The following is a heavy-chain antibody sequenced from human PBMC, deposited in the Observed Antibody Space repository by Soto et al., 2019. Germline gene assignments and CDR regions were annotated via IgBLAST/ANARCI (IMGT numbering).Heavy chain of an antibody. Sequence: ASVKVSCKASGYTFTSYYMHWVRQAPGQGFEWMGIINPSGGSTSYAQKFQGRVTMTRDTSTSTVYMELSSLRSEDTAVYYCATLGYHPTFNDYWGQGTLVTVSS. CDR3: ATLGYHPTFNDY. D-gene: IGHD2-2*01. J-gene: IGHJ4*02. V-gene: IGHV1-46*03. CDR2: INPSGGST. CDR1: GYTFTSYY.